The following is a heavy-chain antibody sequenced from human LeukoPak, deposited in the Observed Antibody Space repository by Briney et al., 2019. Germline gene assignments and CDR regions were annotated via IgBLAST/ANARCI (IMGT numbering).Heavy chain of an antibody. CDR3: ARQQEVGANINFDY. CDR2: IYTSGST. D-gene: IGHD1-26*01. Sequence: PSETLSLTCTVSGDSISSYYWSWIRQPAGKGLKWIGRIYTSGSTNYNPSLKSRVTISVDTSKNQFSLKLSSVTAADTAVYYCARQQEVGANINFDYWGQGTLVTVSS. J-gene: IGHJ4*02. V-gene: IGHV4-4*07. CDR1: GDSISSYY.